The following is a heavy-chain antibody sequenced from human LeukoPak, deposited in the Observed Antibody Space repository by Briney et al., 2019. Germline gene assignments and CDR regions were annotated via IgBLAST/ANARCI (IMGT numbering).Heavy chain of an antibody. Sequence: GGSLRLSCAASGFTFSTYGMHWVREAPGKGLEWVALISYDGSKKYYAASVKGRFAVSRDDARNSLFLQMNSLRAEDTAVYYCARDDADLVAHWWGQGTLVTVSS. V-gene: IGHV3-30*03. J-gene: IGHJ4*02. CDR1: GFTFSTYG. D-gene: IGHD5-12*01. CDR2: ISYDGSKK. CDR3: ARDDADLVAHW.